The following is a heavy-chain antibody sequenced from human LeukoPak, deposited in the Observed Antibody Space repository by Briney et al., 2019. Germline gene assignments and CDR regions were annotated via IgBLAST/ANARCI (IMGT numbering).Heavy chain of an antibody. Sequence: GGSLRLSCAASGFTFSSYGMHWVRQAPGKWLEWVAVISYDGSNKYYADSVKGRFTISRDNSKNTLYLQMNSLRTEDTAVFYCAKARYGDSVEFFGYWGQGTLVTVSS. CDR3: AKARYGDSVEFFGY. V-gene: IGHV3-30*18. D-gene: IGHD4-17*01. CDR2: ISYDGSNK. J-gene: IGHJ4*02. CDR1: GFTFSSYG.